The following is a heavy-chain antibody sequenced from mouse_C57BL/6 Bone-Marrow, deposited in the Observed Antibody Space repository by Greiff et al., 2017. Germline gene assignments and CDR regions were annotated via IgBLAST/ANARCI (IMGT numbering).Heavy chain of an antibody. J-gene: IGHJ1*03. D-gene: IGHD1-1*01. CDR1: GFTFSSYA. CDR3: TRVDYYGRVYWYFDV. CDR2: ISSGGDYI. V-gene: IGHV5-9-1*02. Sequence: EVKVVESGEGLVKPGGSLKLSCAASGFTFSSYAMSWVRQTPEKRLEWVAYISSGGDYIYYADTVKGRFTISRDNARNTLYLQMSSLKSEDTAMYYCTRVDYYGRVYWYFDVWGTGTTVTVSS.